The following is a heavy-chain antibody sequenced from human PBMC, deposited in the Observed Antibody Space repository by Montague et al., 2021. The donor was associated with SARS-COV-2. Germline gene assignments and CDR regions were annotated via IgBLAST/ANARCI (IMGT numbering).Heavy chain of an antibody. Sequence: SLRLSCAASGFTFTISAMSWVRQAPGKGLEWVATIIGSGRNTFYGDSVKGRLTISRDNSKNMVFLQMNSLRAEDTAIYYCAKRGEFDFWGRGTLVTVSS. D-gene: IGHD3-16*01. J-gene: IGHJ4*02. CDR2: IIGSGRNT. CDR1: GFTFTISA. CDR3: AKRGEFDF. V-gene: IGHV3-23*01.